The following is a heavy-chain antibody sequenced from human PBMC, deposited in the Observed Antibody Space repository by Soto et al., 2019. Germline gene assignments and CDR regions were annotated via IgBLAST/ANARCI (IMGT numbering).Heavy chain of an antibody. D-gene: IGHD3-3*01. CDR1: GGSLTKYY. CDR3: ARDNNGFWSLYPLAFDY. CDR2: ISTSGNV. V-gene: IGHV4-4*07. J-gene: IGHJ4*02. Sequence: SETLSLTXTVSGGSLTKYYWSWIRQPAGKGLEWIGRISTSGNVVSKASLRSRLTMSVDTSKNQFSLRLTSVTAADTAVYYCARDNNGFWSLYPLAFDYWGQGALVTVSS.